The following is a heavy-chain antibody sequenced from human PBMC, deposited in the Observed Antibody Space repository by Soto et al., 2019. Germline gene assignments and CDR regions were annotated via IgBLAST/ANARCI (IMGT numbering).Heavy chain of an antibody. CDR1: GYTFTSYD. Sequence: QVQLVQSGAEVKEPGASVRVSCKASGYTFTSYDINWVRQATGQGLEWMGWMNPESRNTGYAQKFQGRVTMTRDTSISKAYMELTSLRSEYTAVYYCARFVRHQLPTIDFWGQGTLVTVSS. CDR3: ARFVRHQLPTIDF. J-gene: IGHJ4*02. V-gene: IGHV1-8*01. D-gene: IGHD2-2*01. CDR2: MNPESRNT.